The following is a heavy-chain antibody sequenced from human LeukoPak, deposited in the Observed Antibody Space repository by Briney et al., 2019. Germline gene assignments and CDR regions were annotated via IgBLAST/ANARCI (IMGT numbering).Heavy chain of an antibody. Sequence: PGGSLRLSCAASGFTFSSYWMHWVRQAPGKGLVWVSRINTDGSSTSYADSVKGRFTISRDNAKNTLYLQMNSLRAEDTAVYYCARVDQNYDFWSGRTSGYFDYWGQGTLVTVSS. V-gene: IGHV3-74*01. CDR1: GFTFSSYW. CDR3: ARVDQNYDFWSGRTSGYFDY. D-gene: IGHD3-3*01. J-gene: IGHJ4*02. CDR2: INTDGSST.